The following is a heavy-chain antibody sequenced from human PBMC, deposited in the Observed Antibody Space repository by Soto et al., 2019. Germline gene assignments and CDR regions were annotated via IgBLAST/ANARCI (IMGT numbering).Heavy chain of an antibody. CDR2: ISGSGGST. CDR1: GFTFSSYA. D-gene: IGHD4-17*01. V-gene: IGHV3-23*01. Sequence: EVQLLESGGGLVQPGGSLRLSCAASGFTFSSYAMSWVRQAPGKGLEWVSAISGSGGSTYYADSVKGRFTISRDNSKNTLYLQMNSLRAEDTAVYYCAKGDSSTVTTPGPFDYWGQGTLVTVSS. J-gene: IGHJ4*02. CDR3: AKGDSSTVTTPGPFDY.